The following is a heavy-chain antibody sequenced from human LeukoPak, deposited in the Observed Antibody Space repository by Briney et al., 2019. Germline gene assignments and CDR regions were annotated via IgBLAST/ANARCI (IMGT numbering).Heavy chain of an antibody. CDR2: ISYDGSNK. CDR1: GFTFSSYA. V-gene: IGHV3-30*04. Sequence: GGSLRLSCAASGFTFSSYAMHWVRQAPGKGLEWVAVISYDGSNKYYADSVKGRFTISRDNSKNTLYLQMNGLRAEDTAVYYCARGVVVTAFDYWGQGTLVTVSS. D-gene: IGHD2-21*02. CDR3: ARGVVVTAFDY. J-gene: IGHJ4*02.